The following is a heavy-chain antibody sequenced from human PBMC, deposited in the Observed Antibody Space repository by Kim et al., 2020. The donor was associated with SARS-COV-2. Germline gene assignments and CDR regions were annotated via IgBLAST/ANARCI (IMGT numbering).Heavy chain of an antibody. CDR3: ATVCRYCSCAIWGLLR. Sequence: GGSLRLSCAASEFTFSSYAMSWVRQAPGKGLEWVSAISGSGDTTYYADSVEGRLTISRDKSKNTVYLQMNSLRAEDTAGYYCATVCRYCSCAIWGLLRWGQGTLVTVSS. V-gene: IGHV3-23*01. CDR2: ISGSGDTT. J-gene: IGHJ4*02. D-gene: IGHD2-2*01. CDR1: EFTFSSYA.